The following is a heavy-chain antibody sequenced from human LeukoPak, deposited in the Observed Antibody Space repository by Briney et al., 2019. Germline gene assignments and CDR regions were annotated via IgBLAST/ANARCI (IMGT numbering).Heavy chain of an antibody. CDR1: SGSINTSNYY. CDR2: INHSGST. V-gene: IGHV4-39*07. J-gene: IGHJ3*02. Sequence: SETLSLTCTVSSGSINTSNYYWGWIRQPPGKGLEWIGEINHSGSTNYNPSLKSRVTISVDTSKNQFSLKLSSVTAADTAVYYCHTPTDAFDIWGQGTMVTVSS. CDR3: HTPTDAFDI.